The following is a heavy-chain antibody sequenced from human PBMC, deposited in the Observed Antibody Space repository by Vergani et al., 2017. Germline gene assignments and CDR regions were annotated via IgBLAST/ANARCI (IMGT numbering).Heavy chain of an antibody. D-gene: IGHD5-18*01. V-gene: IGHV3-23*03. CDR3: AKDLYFEGYSHGYGGDY. Sequence: EVQLLESGGGLVQPGGSLRLSCAASGFTFSSYAMSWVRQAPGKGLEWVSVIYSGGSSTYYADSVKGRFTISRDNSKNTLYLQMNSLRAEDTAVYYCAKDLYFEGYSHGYGGDYWGQGTLVTVSS. CDR1: GFTFSSYA. J-gene: IGHJ4*02. CDR2: IYSGGSST.